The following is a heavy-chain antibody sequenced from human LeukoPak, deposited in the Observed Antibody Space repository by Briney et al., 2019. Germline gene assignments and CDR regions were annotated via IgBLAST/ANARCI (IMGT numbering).Heavy chain of an antibody. CDR1: GGTFSSYA. CDR3: ARVHGVGANAFDI. D-gene: IGHD1-26*01. CDR2: IIPTFGTA. V-gene: IGHV1-69*13. Sequence: SVKVSCKASGGTFSSYAISWMRQAPGQGLEWMGGIIPTFGTANYAQKFQGRVTITADESTSTAYMELSSLRSEDTAVYYCARVHGVGANAFDIWGQGTMVTVSS. J-gene: IGHJ3*02.